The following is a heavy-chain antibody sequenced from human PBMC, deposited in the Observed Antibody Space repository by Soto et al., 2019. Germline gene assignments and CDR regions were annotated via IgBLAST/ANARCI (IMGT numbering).Heavy chain of an antibody. Sequence: HPGGSLRLSCAASGFTFSSYAMHWVRQAPGKGLEWVAVISYDGSNKYYADSVKGRFTISRDNSKNTLYLQMNSLRAEDTAVYYCAREAMIVVGYWAHFDYWGQGTLVTVSS. CDR1: GFTFSSYA. V-gene: IGHV3-30-3*01. CDR3: AREAMIVVGYWAHFDY. D-gene: IGHD3-22*01. CDR2: ISYDGSNK. J-gene: IGHJ4*02.